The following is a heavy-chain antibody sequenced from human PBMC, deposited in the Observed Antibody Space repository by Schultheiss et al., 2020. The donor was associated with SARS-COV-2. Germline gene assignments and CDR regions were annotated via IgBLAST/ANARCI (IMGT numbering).Heavy chain of an antibody. CDR1: GGSISSGGYY. D-gene: IGHD4-11*01. Sequence: SETLSLTCTVSGGSISSGGYYWSWIRQHPGKGLEWIGYIYYSGSTYYNPSLKSRVTISVDTSKNQFSLKLSSVTAADTAVYYCARFLHDYGNYEGAFDIWGQGTMVTVSS. J-gene: IGHJ3*02. CDR3: ARFLHDYGNYEGAFDI. CDR2: IYYSGST. V-gene: IGHV4-31*03.